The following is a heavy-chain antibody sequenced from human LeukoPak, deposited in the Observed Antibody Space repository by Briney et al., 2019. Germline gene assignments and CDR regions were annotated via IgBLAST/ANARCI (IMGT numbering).Heavy chain of an antibody. D-gene: IGHD6-13*01. Sequence: GGSLRLSCIASGLSFGSYNMNWVRQAPGKGPEWVAYITANNTTKYYADSVKGRFTISRDNAKKSLFLQMNSLRAEDTAVYYCAAASAFSSSWRSWGQGTVVTVSS. CDR2: ITANNTTK. V-gene: IGHV3-48*01. CDR3: AAASAFSSSWRS. CDR1: GLSFGSYN. J-gene: IGHJ5*02.